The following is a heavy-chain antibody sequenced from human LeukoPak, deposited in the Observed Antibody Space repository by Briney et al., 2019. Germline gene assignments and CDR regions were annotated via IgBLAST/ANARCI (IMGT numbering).Heavy chain of an antibody. Sequence: PSDTLSLPCTVSGGSISSSSYYWGWIRQPPGKGLEWIVSIYYSGSTYYNPSLKSRVTISVDTSKDQFSLKLSSVTAADTAVYYCARQTPLTYYYDSSGYEFDYWGQGTRVTVSS. CDR2: IYYSGST. D-gene: IGHD3-22*01. V-gene: IGHV4-39*01. CDR3: ARQTPLTYYYDSSGYEFDY. J-gene: IGHJ4*02. CDR1: GGSISSSSYY.